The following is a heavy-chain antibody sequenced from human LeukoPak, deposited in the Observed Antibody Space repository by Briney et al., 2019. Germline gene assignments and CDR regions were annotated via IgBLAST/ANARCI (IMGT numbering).Heavy chain of an antibody. J-gene: IGHJ6*02. D-gene: IGHD2-2*01. Sequence: GGSLRLSCAASGFTFSDYSMNWVRQAPGKGLEWVAVIWYDGSNKYYADSVKGRFTISRDNSKNTLYLQMNRLRAEDTAVYYCARSLYCSSTSCYVGPSYYYGMDVWGQGPTVTVSS. V-gene: IGHV3-33*08. CDR2: IWYDGSNK. CDR1: GFTFSDYS. CDR3: ARSLYCSSTSCYVGPSYYYGMDV.